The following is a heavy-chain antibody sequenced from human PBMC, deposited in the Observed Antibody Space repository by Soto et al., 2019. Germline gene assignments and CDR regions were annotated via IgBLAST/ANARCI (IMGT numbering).Heavy chain of an antibody. J-gene: IGHJ4*02. CDR2: INPSSGAT. D-gene: IGHD2-21*02. CDR3: AKYCGGDCRHFDA. Sequence: QVQLVQSGAEVKKPGSSVKLSCKASGYNFIAYYIYWVRQAPGQGPEYMGMINPSSGATNYAQKFQGRVTVTRDTSTSTAYLQLSGLRSEDAAVYYCAKYCGGDCRHFDAWGQGTLVTVSS. CDR1: GYNFIAYY. V-gene: IGHV1-46*01.